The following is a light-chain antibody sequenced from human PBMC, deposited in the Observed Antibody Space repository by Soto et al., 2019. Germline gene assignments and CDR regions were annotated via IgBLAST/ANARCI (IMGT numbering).Light chain of an antibody. J-gene: IGLJ1*01. CDR1: SSNIGNDY. Sequence: QSVLTQPPSVSAAPGQKVTISCSGGSSNIGNDYVSWYQQLPGTAPKLLIYENNKRPSGIPDRFSGSKSGTSATLAITGLQTGDEADYYCGTWDSILNGVFGTGTKVTVL. CDR2: ENN. CDR3: GTWDSILNGV. V-gene: IGLV1-51*02.